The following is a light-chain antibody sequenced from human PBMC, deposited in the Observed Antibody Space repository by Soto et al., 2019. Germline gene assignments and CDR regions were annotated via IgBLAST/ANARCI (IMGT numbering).Light chain of an antibody. CDR2: DVS. CDR1: SSDVGDYNY. CDR3: CSYAGSYTWV. Sequence: QSALTQPRSVSGSPGQSVTISCTGTSSDVGDYNYVSWYEQRPGKAPKVMIYDVSRRPSGVPDRFSGSKSGNTASLTISGLQAEDEADYYCCSYAGSYTWVFGGGTKRPS. J-gene: IGLJ3*02. V-gene: IGLV2-11*01.